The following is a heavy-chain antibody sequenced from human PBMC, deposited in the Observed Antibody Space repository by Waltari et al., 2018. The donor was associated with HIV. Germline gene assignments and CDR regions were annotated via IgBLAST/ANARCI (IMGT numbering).Heavy chain of an antibody. J-gene: IGHJ5*02. V-gene: IGHV3-9*01. D-gene: IGHD2-8*01. CDR3: ARGPLYDWFDP. Sequence: EVHLVESGGGLVQPGGSLRLSCAASGFIFDDYGMHWVRQAPGKGLELVSGISWDSGRIGYADSVRGRFTISRDNAKNFVYLQMNSLRGDDTACYYCARGPLYDWFDPWGQGTLVTVSS. CDR2: ISWDSGRI. CDR1: GFIFDDYG.